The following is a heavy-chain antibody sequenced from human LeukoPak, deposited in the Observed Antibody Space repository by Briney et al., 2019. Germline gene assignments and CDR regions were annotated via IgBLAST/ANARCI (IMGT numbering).Heavy chain of an antibody. CDR1: GGSFSGYY. J-gene: IGHJ5*02. D-gene: IGHD6-19*01. Sequence: SETLSLTCAVYGGSFSGYYWSWLRQPPGKGLEWIGEINHSGSTSYNPSLKSRVTISVDTSKNQFSLKLSSVTAADTAVYYCARAAGSLAYSSGSPNWFDPWGQGTLVTVSS. V-gene: IGHV4-34*01. CDR3: ARAAGSLAYSSGSPNWFDP. CDR2: INHSGST.